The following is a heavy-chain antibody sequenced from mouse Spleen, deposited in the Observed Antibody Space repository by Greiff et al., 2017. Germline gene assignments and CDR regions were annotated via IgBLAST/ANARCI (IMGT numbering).Heavy chain of an antibody. CDR2: IWSGGST. J-gene: IGHJ3*01. D-gene: IGHD4-1*01. Sequence: QVQLKESGPGLVQPSQSLSITCTVSGFSLTSYGVHWVRQSPGKGLEWLGVIWSGGSTDYNAAFISRLSISKDNSKSQVFFKMNSLQADDTAIYYCARGKLGRGFAYWGQGTLVTVSA. V-gene: IGHV2-2*01. CDR3: ARGKLGRGFAY. CDR1: GFSLTSYG.